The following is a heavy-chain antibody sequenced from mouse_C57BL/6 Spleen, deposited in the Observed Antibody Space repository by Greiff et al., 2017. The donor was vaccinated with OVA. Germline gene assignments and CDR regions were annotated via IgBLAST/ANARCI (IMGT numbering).Heavy chain of an antibody. D-gene: IGHD1-1*01. J-gene: IGHJ1*03. Sequence: DVMLVESGGDLVKPGGSLKLSCAASGFTFSSYGMSWVRQTPDKRLEWVATISSGGSYTYYPDSVKGRFTISRDNAKNTLYLQMSSLKSEDTAMYYCARLITTVVGYFDIWGTGTTVTVSS. CDR1: GFTFSSYG. CDR2: ISSGGSYT. V-gene: IGHV5-6*02. CDR3: ARLITTVVGYFDI.